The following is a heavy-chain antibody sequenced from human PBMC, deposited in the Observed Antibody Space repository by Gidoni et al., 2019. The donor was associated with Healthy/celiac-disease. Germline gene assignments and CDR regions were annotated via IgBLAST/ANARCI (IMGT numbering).Heavy chain of an antibody. J-gene: IGHJ6*03. CDR2: IGSSGGSP. V-gene: IGHV3-23*01. CDR1: GFTFSSYG. CDR3: ARGYSYMDV. Sequence: EVQLLESGGGLVQPGGSLRLSCSASGFTFSSYGMNWGRQAPGKGLEWVSVIGSSGGSPNYADSVKGRFTISRDNSKNTLYLQVNSLRAEDTAVYYCARGYSYMDVWGKGTTVTVSS.